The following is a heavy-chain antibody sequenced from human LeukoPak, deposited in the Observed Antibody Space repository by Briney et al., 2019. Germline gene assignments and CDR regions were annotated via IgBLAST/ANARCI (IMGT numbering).Heavy chain of an antibody. Sequence: SQTLSLTCPVSSGSISSGVYYWSWIRQHPGKGLEWIGYIYYSGSTYYNPSLKSRVTISVDTSKNQFSLKLSSVTAADTAVYYCARGVVPAAIAFDIWGQGTMVTVSS. D-gene: IGHD2-2*02. CDR2: IYYSGST. V-gene: IGHV4-31*03. CDR1: SGSISSGVYY. J-gene: IGHJ3*02. CDR3: ARGVVPAAIAFDI.